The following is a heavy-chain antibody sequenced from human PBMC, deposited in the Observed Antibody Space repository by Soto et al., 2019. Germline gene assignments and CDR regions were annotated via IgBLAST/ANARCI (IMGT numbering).Heavy chain of an antibody. CDR1: GYTFTSYH. CDR2: ISAYNGNT. CDR3: ARASSPPRE. D-gene: IGHD6-6*01. V-gene: IGHV1-18*01. Sequence: QVKLVQSGAEVKKPGASVKVSCKASGYTFTSYHITWVRQAPGQGLEWMGWISAYNGNTNYAQKRRGRVTKTTDTSTSKAYMELRCLRSDDTDVYYCARASSPPREWGQGTLVNVS. J-gene: IGHJ4*02.